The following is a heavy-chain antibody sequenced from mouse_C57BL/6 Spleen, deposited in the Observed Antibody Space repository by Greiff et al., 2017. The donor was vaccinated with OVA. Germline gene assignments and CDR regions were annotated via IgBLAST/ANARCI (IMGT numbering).Heavy chain of an antibody. D-gene: IGHD1-1*01. CDR3: ARRFTTVVAPYFDY. CDR2: ILPGSGST. Sequence: QVQLKQSGAELMKPGASVKLSCKATGYTFTGYWIEWVKQRPGHGLEWIGEILPGSGSTNYNEKFKGKATFTADTSSNTAYMQLSSLTTEDSAIYDCARRFTTVVAPYFDYWGQGTTLTVSS. J-gene: IGHJ2*01. V-gene: IGHV1-9*01. CDR1: GYTFTGYW.